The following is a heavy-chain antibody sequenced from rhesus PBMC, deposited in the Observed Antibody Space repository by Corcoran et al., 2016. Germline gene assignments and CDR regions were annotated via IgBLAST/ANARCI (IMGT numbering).Heavy chain of an antibody. Sequence: EVQLVESGGGLAKPGGSLRLSGAASGFSFSYYSMSWVRQAAGKGLEWISGINSAGGSTYYADSVKGRFTISRENAKNTLYLQMDSLRAEDTAVYYCAKTTVTLYYGLDSWGQGVVVTVSS. CDR1: GFSFSYYS. CDR2: INSAGGST. D-gene: IGHD4-35*01. J-gene: IGHJ6*01. V-gene: IGHV3S18*01. CDR3: AKTTVTLYYGLDS.